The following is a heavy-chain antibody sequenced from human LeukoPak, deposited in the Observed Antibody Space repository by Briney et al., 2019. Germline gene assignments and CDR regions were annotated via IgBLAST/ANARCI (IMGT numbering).Heavy chain of an antibody. CDR3: ARGADQEFDF. CDR2: INPRDGTT. CDR1: GGTFNNHF. J-gene: IGHJ4*02. V-gene: IGHV1-46*02. Sequence: ASVKVSCKASGGTFNNHFIHWVRQAPGEGLEWMGMINPRDGTTRTLQKFQGRVTMTRDTSTSTLYMGLSSLRSEDTATYFCARGADQEFDFWGQGTLVTVSS.